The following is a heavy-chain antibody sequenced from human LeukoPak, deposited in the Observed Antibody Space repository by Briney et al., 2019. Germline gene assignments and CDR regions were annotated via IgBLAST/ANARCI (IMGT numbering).Heavy chain of an antibody. D-gene: IGHD5-12*01. CDR3: ARGSGYEEKDWIDP. V-gene: IGHV4-59*01. J-gene: IGHJ5*02. CDR1: GGSISSYY. Sequence: SETLSLTCTVSGGSISSYYWSWIRQPPGKGLEWIGYIYYSGSTNYNPSLKSRVTISVDTSKNQFSLKLSSVTAADTAVYYCARGSGYEEKDWIDPWGQGTLVTVSS. CDR2: IYYSGST.